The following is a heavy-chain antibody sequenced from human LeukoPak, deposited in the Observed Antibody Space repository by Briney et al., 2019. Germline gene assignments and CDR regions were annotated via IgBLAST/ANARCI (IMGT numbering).Heavy chain of an antibody. CDR3: ARDRPLGRAVAGIYWFDP. Sequence: ASVKVSCKASGYTFTVYYMHWVRQAPGQGLEWMGWINPNSGGTNYAQKFQGRVTMTRDTSISTAYMELSRLRSDDTAVYYCARDRPLGRAVAGIYWFDPWGQGTLVTVSS. CDR2: INPNSGGT. V-gene: IGHV1-2*02. CDR1: GYTFTVYY. J-gene: IGHJ5*02. D-gene: IGHD6-19*01.